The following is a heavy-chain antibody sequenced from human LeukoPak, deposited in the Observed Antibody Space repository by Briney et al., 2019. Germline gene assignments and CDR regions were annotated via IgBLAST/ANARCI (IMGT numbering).Heavy chain of an antibody. V-gene: IGHV5-51*01. CDR1: RNTFTNYL. J-gene: IGHJ4*02. CDR3: ARVVGFCSGDSCSSSGGFDY. CDR2: IFPGDSET. Sequence: GESLKISSKGSRNTFTNYLIGWGRQLPGKGLEWMGIIFPGDSETRYSPSFQGQVTISADKSTNPAYLQWSSLKASDTAMYYCARVVGFCSGDSCSSSGGFDYWGQGTLVTVSS. D-gene: IGHD2-15*01.